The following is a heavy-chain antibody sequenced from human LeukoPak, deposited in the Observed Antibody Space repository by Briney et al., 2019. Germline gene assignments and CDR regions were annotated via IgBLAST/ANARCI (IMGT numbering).Heavy chain of an antibody. CDR3: AKDCDSSGYYSGMDV. CDR2: ISWNSGST. D-gene: IGHD3-22*01. CDR1: GFTFDDYA. V-gene: IGHV3-9*01. Sequence: GGSLRLSCAASGFTFDDYAMHWVRQAPGKGLERVSGISWNSGSTGYADSVKGRSTISRDNAKNSLYLQMNILRAEDTALDYCAKDCDSSGYYSGMDVWGQGTTVTVSS. J-gene: IGHJ6*02.